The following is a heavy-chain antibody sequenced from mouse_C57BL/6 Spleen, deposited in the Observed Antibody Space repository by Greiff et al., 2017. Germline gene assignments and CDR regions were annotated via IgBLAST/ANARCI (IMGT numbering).Heavy chain of an antibody. CDR3: AKNLLYYFDD. J-gene: IGHJ2*01. Sequence: QVQLKESGPGLVQPSQSLSITCTVSGFSLTSYGVHWVRQSPGKGLEWLGVIWRGGSTDYNAAFMSRLGITKDNSKSQVFFKMNSLQADDTAIYYCAKNLLYYFDDWGQGTTLTVSS. V-gene: IGHV2-5*01. D-gene: IGHD6-1*01. CDR1: GFSLTSYG. CDR2: IWRGGST.